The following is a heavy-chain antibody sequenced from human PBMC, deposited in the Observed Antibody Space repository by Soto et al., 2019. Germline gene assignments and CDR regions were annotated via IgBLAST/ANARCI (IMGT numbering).Heavy chain of an antibody. V-gene: IGHV1-24*01. D-gene: IGHD6-13*01. Sequence: GASVKVSCKVSGYTLTELSMHWVRQAPGKGLEWMGGFDPEDGETIYAQKFQGRVTMTEDTSTDTAYMELSSLRSEDTAVYYCATSFWPDEQQLVRAGDCYGMDVWGQGTTVTVSS. CDR3: ATSFWPDEQQLVRAGDCYGMDV. J-gene: IGHJ6*02. CDR1: GYTLTELS. CDR2: FDPEDGET.